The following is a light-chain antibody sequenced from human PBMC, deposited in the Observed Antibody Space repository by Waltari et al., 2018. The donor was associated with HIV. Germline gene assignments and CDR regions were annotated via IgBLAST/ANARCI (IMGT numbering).Light chain of an antibody. V-gene: IGKV1-17*01. CDR3: LQHNSYPWT. Sequence: DIQMTQSPSSLSASVGDRVTITCRTSQGIRTDLGWYQQKPGKAPKRLFHGASTLQSGVPSRFSGSGFGTEFTLTISSLQPEDSATYYCLQHNSYPWTFGQGTKVEIK. J-gene: IGKJ1*01. CDR2: GAS. CDR1: QGIRTD.